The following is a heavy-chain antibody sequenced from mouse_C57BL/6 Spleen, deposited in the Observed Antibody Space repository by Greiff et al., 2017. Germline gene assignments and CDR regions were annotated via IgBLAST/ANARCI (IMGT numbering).Heavy chain of an antibody. CDR3: AREIYYGYYFDY. CDR1: GYTFTDYY. V-gene: IGHV1-26*01. Sequence: VQLQQSGPELVKPGASVKISCKASGYTFTDYYMNWVKQSHGKSLEWIGDINPNNGGTSHNQKFKGKATLTVDKSSSTAYMELRSLTSEDSAVYYCAREIYYGYYFDYWGQGTTLTVSS. D-gene: IGHD2-1*01. J-gene: IGHJ2*01. CDR2: INPNNGGT.